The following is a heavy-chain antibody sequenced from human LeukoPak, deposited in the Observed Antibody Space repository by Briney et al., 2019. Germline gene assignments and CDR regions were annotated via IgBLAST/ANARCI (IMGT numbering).Heavy chain of an antibody. CDR1: GFTFTTYG. V-gene: IGHV3-30*02. CDR3: ARTGSSQDAFDI. Sequence: PGGSLRLSCAASGFTFTTYGIHWVRQAPGKGPEWVAFIRYDGNYKYYGDSVRGRFTISRDNSKNTVSLQMSSLRAEDTAVYYCARTGSSQDAFDIWGQGTMVTVSS. J-gene: IGHJ3*02. CDR2: IRYDGNYK. D-gene: IGHD3-10*01.